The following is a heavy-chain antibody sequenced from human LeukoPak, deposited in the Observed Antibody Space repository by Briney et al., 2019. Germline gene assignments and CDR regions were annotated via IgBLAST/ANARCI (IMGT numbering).Heavy chain of an antibody. J-gene: IGHJ4*02. CDR3: ARDQPPEAYYDSSGYVFDY. V-gene: IGHV4-4*07. Sequence: SETLSLTCTVSGGSISSYYWSWIRQPAGKGLEWIGRIYTSGSTNYNPSLKSRVTMSVDTSKNQFSLKPSSVTAADTAVYYCARDQPPEAYYDSSGYVFDYWGQGTLVTVSS. CDR2: IYTSGST. CDR1: GGSISSYY. D-gene: IGHD3-22*01.